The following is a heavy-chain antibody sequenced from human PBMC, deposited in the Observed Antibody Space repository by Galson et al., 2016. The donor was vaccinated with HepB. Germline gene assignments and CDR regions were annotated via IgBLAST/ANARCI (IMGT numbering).Heavy chain of an antibody. J-gene: IGHJ4*02. V-gene: IGHV3-30*18. Sequence: SLRLSCAASGFIFSNYDMYWVRQAPGKGLEWMSHISYNGHNKNYAESVKARFTISRDDSNNTLYLQMHSLTPDDTAVYYCAKGKGGSGYYFDSWGQGTLVTVSS. D-gene: IGHD6-19*01. CDR3: AKGKGGSGYYFDS. CDR1: GFIFSNYD. CDR2: ISYNGHNK.